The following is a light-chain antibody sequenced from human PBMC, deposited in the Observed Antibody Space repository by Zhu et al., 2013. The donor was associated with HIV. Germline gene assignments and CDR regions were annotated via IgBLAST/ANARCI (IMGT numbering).Light chain of an antibody. J-gene: IGKJ1*01. CDR1: QSIGTN. V-gene: IGKV3-15*01. Sequence: EIVMTQSPATLSVSPGEGATLSCTTSQSIGTNLAWYQQRPGQAPSLLMYAASTRATGIPARFSGSGSGTEFTLTISGLQSEDFAVYYCQQYNNWPPATFGQGTKVEIK. CDR2: AAS. CDR3: QQYNNWPPAT.